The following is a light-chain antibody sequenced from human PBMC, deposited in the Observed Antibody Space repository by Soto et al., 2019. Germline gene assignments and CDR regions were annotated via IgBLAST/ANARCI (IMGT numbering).Light chain of an antibody. J-gene: IGKJ1*01. Sequence: EIVVTHSPATLAVSPREMATLSCRASQSVSTNLAWYQQKHGQAPRLIIYGHYTRASGIPDRFSGSGSGRDFTITIRSLQNEDVENYYCQKYNSAPETFGQGTKVDIK. CDR3: QKYNSAPET. CDR2: GHY. CDR1: QSVSTN. V-gene: IGKV3-15*01.